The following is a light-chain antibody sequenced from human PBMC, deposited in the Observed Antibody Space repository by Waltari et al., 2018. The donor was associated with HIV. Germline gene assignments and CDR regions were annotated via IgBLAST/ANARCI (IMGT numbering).Light chain of an antibody. Sequence: DIQLTPSPSSVSASVGDTITVTCRASQDISNSLAWYRQKPGKAPELLIFAASTLQSGVSSRFSGRGSGTIFTLTINTLQTEDFATYYCQQANRLPLTFGGGTKVAI. CDR2: AAS. V-gene: IGKV1-12*01. J-gene: IGKJ4*01. CDR1: QDISNS. CDR3: QQANRLPLT.